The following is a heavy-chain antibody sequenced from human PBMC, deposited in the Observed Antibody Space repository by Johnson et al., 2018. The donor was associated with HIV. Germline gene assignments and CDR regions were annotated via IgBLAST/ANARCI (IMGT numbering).Heavy chain of an antibody. V-gene: IGHV3-7*02. Sequence: VQLVESGGGLVQPGGSLRLSCTASGFTFSTYWMSWVRQAPGKGLEWVANIKQDGSEKYYVDSVKGRFIVSRDNAKNSLYLQMNSLRAGDTAVYYCARGDNWNDGDGAFDIWDQGTMVTVSS. CDR3: ARGDNWNDGDGAFDI. D-gene: IGHD1-20*01. CDR1: GFTFSTYW. J-gene: IGHJ3*02. CDR2: IKQDGSEK.